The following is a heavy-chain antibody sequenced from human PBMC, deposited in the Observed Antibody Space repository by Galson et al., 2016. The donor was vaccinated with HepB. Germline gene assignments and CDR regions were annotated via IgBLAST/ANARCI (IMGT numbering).Heavy chain of an antibody. CDR3: AKSQGVYVSWGMDV. J-gene: IGHJ6*02. CDR2: SGSNT. V-gene: IGHV3-23*05. CDR1: GFTFSSYA. D-gene: IGHD5/OR15-5a*01. Sequence: SLRLSCATSGFTFSSYAMSWVRQAPGKGLEWVSGSGSNTWYADSVEGRFTISRDNSKNALYLQMNSLRAEDTAVYYCAKSQGVYVSWGMDVWGQGTTVSVSS.